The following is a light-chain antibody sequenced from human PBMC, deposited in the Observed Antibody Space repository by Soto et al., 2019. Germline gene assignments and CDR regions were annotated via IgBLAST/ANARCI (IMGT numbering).Light chain of an antibody. J-gene: IGLJ1*01. CDR3: SSYTSSSTPV. V-gene: IGLV2-14*01. CDR1: SGDVGGYNY. Sequence: QSALTQPASVSGSPGQSITISCTETSGDVGGYNYVSWYQQHPGKAPKLMIYDVSNRPSGVSNRFSGSKSGNTASLTISGLQAEDEADYYCSSYTSSSTPVFGTGTKLTVL. CDR2: DVS.